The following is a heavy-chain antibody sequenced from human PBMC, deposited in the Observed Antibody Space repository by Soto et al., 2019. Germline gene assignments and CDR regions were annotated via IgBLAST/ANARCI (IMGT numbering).Heavy chain of an antibody. J-gene: IGHJ4*02. V-gene: IGHV3-30*18. Sequence: GGSLRLSCAASGFTFSSYGMHWVRQAPGKGLEWVAVISYDGSNKYYADSVKGRFTISRDNSKNTLYLQMNSLRAEDTAVYYCAKDQHYDFWSGYYLGATPIYWGQGTLVTVSS. D-gene: IGHD3-3*01. CDR2: ISYDGSNK. CDR3: AKDQHYDFWSGYYLGATPIY. CDR1: GFTFSSYG.